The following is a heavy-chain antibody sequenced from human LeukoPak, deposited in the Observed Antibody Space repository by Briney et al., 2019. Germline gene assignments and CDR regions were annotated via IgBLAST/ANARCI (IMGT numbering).Heavy chain of an antibody. Sequence: SETLSLTCAVYGGSFSGYYWSWIRQPPGKGLEWIGEINHSGSTNYNPSLKSRVTISVDTSKNQFSLKLSSVTAADTAVYYCARYVVYGSGKYYFDYWGQGTLVTVSS. V-gene: IGHV4-34*01. CDR3: ARYVVYGSGKYYFDY. CDR1: GGSFSGYY. J-gene: IGHJ4*02. CDR2: INHSGST. D-gene: IGHD3-10*01.